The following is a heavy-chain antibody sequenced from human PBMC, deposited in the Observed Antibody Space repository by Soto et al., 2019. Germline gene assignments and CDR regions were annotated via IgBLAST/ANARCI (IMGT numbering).Heavy chain of an antibody. V-gene: IGHV3-48*01. D-gene: IGHD3-10*01. J-gene: IGHJ4*02. CDR2: ITSGSSTI. CDR1: GFTFNSYS. CDR3: VRDAGSLGY. Sequence: GGFLRLSCVVSGFTFNSYSMDWVRQAPGKGLEWVSYITSGSSTIHYADSVKGRFTISRDNAKNSVFLQMNSLRVEDTAVYYCVRDAGSLGYWGQGTLVTVSS.